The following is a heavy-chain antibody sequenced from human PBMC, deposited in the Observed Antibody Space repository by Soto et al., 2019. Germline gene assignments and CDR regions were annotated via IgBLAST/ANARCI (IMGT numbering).Heavy chain of an antibody. V-gene: IGHV3-74*01. CDR2: TNEDGSTI. CDR3: TRDIGGRGGY. Sequence: EVQLVESGGGLVQPGGSLRLSCAASGFTFSSYWMHWVRQAPGKGLVWVSRTNEDGSTINYADSVKGRFTISRDNAKNTLYLEMNRRRAGDTAVYYCTRDIGGRGGYWGPGTLVTVSS. CDR1: GFTFSSYW. D-gene: IGHD3-16*01. J-gene: IGHJ4*02.